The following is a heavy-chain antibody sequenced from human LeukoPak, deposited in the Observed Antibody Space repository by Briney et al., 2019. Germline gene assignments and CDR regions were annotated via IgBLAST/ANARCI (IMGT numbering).Heavy chain of an antibody. D-gene: IGHD1/OR15-1a*01. CDR2: ISGRGGST. CDR3: SRGIEAPRRSTGTCKYFDY. CDR1: GFTFSSYA. V-gene: IGHV3-23*01. J-gene: IGHJ4*02. Sequence: GGSLRLSCAASGFTFSSYAMSWVRQAPGQGLEWVSAISGRGGSTYYADSLKGRFTITRDNDKNSLYLQMNSLRAEDTAVYYCSRGIEAPRRSTGTCKYFDYWGQGTMVTVSS.